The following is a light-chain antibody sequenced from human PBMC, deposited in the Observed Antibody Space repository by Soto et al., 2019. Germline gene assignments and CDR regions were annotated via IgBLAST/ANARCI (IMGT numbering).Light chain of an antibody. V-gene: IGKV1-5*01. Sequence: QVTQPPSTRSASVGDRVTMTCGASQSISSGLAWYQQKPGKAPKLLIYGASTRATGIPARFSGSGSGTEFTLTISSLQSEDFAVYYCQQYNNWPRTFGQGTKADIK. J-gene: IGKJ1*01. CDR2: GAS. CDR3: QQYNNWPRT. CDR1: QSISSG.